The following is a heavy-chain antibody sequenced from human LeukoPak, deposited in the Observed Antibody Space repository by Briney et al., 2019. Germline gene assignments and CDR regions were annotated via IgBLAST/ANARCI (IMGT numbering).Heavy chain of an antibody. CDR1: GFTFDDYA. CDR2: ISWNSGSI. J-gene: IGHJ4*02. CDR3: AKGRDTAMVRNLFDY. Sequence: GGSLRLSCAASGFTFDDYAMHWVRQAPGKGLEWVSGISWNSGSIGYADSVKGRFTISRDNAKNSLYLQMNSLRAEDMALYYCAKGRDTAMVRNLFDYWGQGTLVTVSS. D-gene: IGHD5-18*01. V-gene: IGHV3-9*03.